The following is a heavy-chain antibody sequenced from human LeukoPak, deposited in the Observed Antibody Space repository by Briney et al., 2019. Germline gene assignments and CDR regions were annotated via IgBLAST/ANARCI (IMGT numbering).Heavy chain of an antibody. Sequence: GASVKVSCKASGGTLSSYAISWVRQAPGQGLEWMGGIIPIFGTANYAQKFQGRVTITTDESTSTAYMELSSLRSEDTAVYYCARGLGGMYYYDSSGYSNFDYWGQGTLVTVSS. CDR1: GGTLSSYA. CDR3: ARGLGGMYYYDSSGYSNFDY. J-gene: IGHJ4*02. D-gene: IGHD3-22*01. CDR2: IIPIFGTA. V-gene: IGHV1-69*05.